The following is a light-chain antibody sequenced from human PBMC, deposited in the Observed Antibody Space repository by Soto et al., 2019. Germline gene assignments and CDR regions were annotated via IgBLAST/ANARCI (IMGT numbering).Light chain of an antibody. CDR2: GAS. V-gene: IGKV3-15*01. CDR1: QSVSSN. J-gene: IGKJ1*01. Sequence: EIVMTQSPATLSVSPGERDTLSCRASQSVSSNLAWYQQKPGQAPSLLIYGASTRATGIPARFSGSGSGTEFTLTIGSLQSEDFAVYYCQQYNNWPRTFGQGTKVDIK. CDR3: QQYNNWPRT.